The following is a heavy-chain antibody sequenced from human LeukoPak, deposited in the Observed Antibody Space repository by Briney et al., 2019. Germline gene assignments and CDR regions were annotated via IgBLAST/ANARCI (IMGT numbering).Heavy chain of an antibody. CDR1: GGSISSYY. Sequence: PSETPSLTCTVSGGSISSYYWSWIRQPPGKRLEWIGYIYYSGITNYNPSLKSRVTISLDTSRNQFSLKLSSVTAADTGVYYCARGTTNSWFDPWGQGTLVTVSS. CDR3: ARGTTNSWFDP. J-gene: IGHJ5*02. CDR2: IYYSGIT. D-gene: IGHD1-1*01. V-gene: IGHV4-59*01.